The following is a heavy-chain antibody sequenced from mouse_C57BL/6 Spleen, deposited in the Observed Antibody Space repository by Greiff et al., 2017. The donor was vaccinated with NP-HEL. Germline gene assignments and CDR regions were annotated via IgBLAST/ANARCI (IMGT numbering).Heavy chain of an antibody. CDR3: ARSGGITRFYYYAMDY. V-gene: IGHV1-80*01. D-gene: IGHD2-4*01. CDR1: GYAFSSYW. CDR2: IYPGDGDT. Sequence: QVQLQQSGAELVKPGASVKISCKASGYAFSSYWMNWVKQRPGKGLEWIGQIYPGDGDTNSNGKFKGKATLTADKSSSTAYMQLSSLTSEDSAVYVCARSGGITRFYYYAMDYWGQGTSVTVSS. J-gene: IGHJ4*01.